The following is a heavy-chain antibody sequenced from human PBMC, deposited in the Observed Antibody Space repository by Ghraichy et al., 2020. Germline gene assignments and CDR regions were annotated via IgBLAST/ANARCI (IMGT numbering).Heavy chain of an antibody. CDR2: INPNSGGT. V-gene: IGHV1-2*02. CDR1: GYTFTGYY. J-gene: IGHJ4*02. D-gene: IGHD6-6*01. Sequence: ASVKVSCKASGYTFTGYYMHWVRQAPGQGLEWMGWINPNSGGTNYAQKFQGRVTMTRDTSISTAYMELSRLRSDDTAVYYCARGPPRNSSSLNYFDYWGQGTLVTVSS. CDR3: ARGPPRNSSSLNYFDY.